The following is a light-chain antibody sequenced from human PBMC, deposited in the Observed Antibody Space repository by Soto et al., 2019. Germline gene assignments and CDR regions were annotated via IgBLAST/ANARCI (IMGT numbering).Light chain of an antibody. J-gene: IGKJ4*01. V-gene: IGKV1-27*01. Sequence: DIQITQSRSSRSASVGDRVTITCRASQDINNYLAWYQQKPGKVPKLLIYGASTLHSGVPSRFSGSGSGTDFTLTISRLQPGDVATYYCQTYNSALLTFGGGTKVDIK. CDR3: QTYNSALLT. CDR1: QDINNY. CDR2: GAS.